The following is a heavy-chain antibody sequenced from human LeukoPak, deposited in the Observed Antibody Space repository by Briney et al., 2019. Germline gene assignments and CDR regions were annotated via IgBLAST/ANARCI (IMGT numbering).Heavy chain of an antibody. CDR2: IKQDGSEK. J-gene: IGHJ4*02. CDR3: ARGLDCRSTSCYLDN. Sequence: GGSLRLSCAASGFTFNTYAMSWVRQTPGKGLEWVANIKQDGSEKFYVDSVKGRFTISRDNAKNSLDLQINSLGAEDTAVYYCARGLDCRSTSCYLDNWGQGTLVTVSS. D-gene: IGHD2-2*01. CDR1: GFTFNTYA. V-gene: IGHV3-7*01.